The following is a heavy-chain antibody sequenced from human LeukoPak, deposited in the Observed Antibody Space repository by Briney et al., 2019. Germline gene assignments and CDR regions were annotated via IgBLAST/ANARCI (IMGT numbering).Heavy chain of an antibody. Sequence: SETLSLTCTVSGGSISSYYWSWIRQPPGKGLEWIGYIYYSGSTNYNPSLKSRVTISVDTSKNQFSLKLSSVTAADTAVYYCARGYSSANDWFDPWGQGTLVTVSS. J-gene: IGHJ5*02. D-gene: IGHD6-19*01. CDR2: IYYSGST. V-gene: IGHV4-59*08. CDR1: GGSISSYY. CDR3: ARGYSSANDWFDP.